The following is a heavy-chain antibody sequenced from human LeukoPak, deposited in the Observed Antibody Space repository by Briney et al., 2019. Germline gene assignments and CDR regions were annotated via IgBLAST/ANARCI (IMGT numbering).Heavy chain of an antibody. CDR1: EFTFSNYG. CDR3: AKDEVWWFGELSAADLDY. V-gene: IGHV3-30*02. CDR2: IRYDGSNK. J-gene: IGHJ4*02. D-gene: IGHD3-10*01. Sequence: PGGSLRLSCAASEFTFSNYGMHWVRQAPGKGLEWVAFIRYDGSNKYYADSVKGRFTISRDNSKNTLYLQMNSLRAEDTAVYYCAKDEVWWFGELSAADLDYWGQGTLVTVSS.